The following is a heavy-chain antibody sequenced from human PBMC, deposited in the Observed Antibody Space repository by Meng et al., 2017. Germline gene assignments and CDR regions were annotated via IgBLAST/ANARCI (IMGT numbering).Heavy chain of an antibody. V-gene: IGHV4-38-2*02. CDR1: GYSISSGYY. CDR3: ARIIAAAGPLFDY. CDR2: IYHSGST. D-gene: IGHD6-13*01. J-gene: IGHJ4*02. Sequence: SETLSLTCTVSGYSISSGYYWGWIRQPPGKGLEWIVCIYHSGSTYYNPSLKSRVTISVDTSKNQFSLKLSSVTAADTAVYYCARIIAAAGPLFDYWGQGTLVTVSS.